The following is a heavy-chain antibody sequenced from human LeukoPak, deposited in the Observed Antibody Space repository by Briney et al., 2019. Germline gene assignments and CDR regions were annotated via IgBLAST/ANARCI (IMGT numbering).Heavy chain of an antibody. Sequence: GGSLRLSCAASGFTFSSYAMSWVRQAPGKGLEWVSAISGSGGSTYYADSVKGRFTISRDNSKNTLYLQMNSLRAEDTAVYYRAKYDSGSWYYTAFDIWGQGTMVTVSS. CDR2: ISGSGGST. CDR3: AKYDSGSWYYTAFDI. J-gene: IGHJ3*02. D-gene: IGHD2-15*01. V-gene: IGHV3-23*01. CDR1: GFTFSSYA.